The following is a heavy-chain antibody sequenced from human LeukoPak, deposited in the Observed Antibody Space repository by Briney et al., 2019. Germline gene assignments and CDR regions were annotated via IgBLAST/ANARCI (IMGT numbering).Heavy chain of an antibody. J-gene: IGHJ3*02. CDR3: ARGRYGDYSHDAFDI. V-gene: IGHV3-21*01. CDR1: GFTFSSYS. CDR2: ISSSSSYI. D-gene: IGHD4-17*01. Sequence: GGSLRLSCAASGFTFSSYSMNWVRQAPGKGLEWVSSISSSSSYIYYADSVKGRFTISRDNAENSLYLQMNSLRAEDTAVYYCARGRYGDYSHDAFDIWGQGTMVTVSS.